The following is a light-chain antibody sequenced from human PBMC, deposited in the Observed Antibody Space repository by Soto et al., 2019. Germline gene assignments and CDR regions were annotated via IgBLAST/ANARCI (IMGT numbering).Light chain of an antibody. J-gene: IGLJ1*01. CDR3: CSYTSSTNYV. Sequence: QSALTQPASVSGSPGQSITISCTGTSSDISIYNYVSWYQQHPGKAPKLIIYEVSNRPSGISNRFSGAKSANTASLTISGVQVEDEADYYCCSYTSSTNYVFGAGTKLTVL. V-gene: IGLV2-14*01. CDR1: SSDISIYNY. CDR2: EVS.